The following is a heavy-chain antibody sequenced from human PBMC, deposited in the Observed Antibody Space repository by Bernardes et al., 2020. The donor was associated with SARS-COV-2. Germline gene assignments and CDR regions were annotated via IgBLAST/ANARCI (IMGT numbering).Heavy chain of an antibody. Sequence: ASVKASCKASGYTFTSYYMHWVRQAPGQGLEWMGIINPSGGSTSYAQKFQGRVTMTRDTSTSTVYMELSSLRSEDTAVYYCARDNSSSWGDYYYYYGMDVWGQGTTVTVSS. V-gene: IGHV1-46*01. CDR1: GYTFTSYY. J-gene: IGHJ6*02. CDR2: INPSGGST. D-gene: IGHD6-13*01. CDR3: ARDNSSSWGDYYYYYGMDV.